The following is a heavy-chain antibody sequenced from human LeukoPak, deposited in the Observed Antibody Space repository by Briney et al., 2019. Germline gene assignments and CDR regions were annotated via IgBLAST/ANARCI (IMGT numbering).Heavy chain of an antibody. V-gene: IGHV4-61*01. Sequence: SETLSLTCTVSGGSIRSSYYYWGWIRQPPGKGLEWIGYIYYSGSTNYNPSLKSRVTISVDTSKNQFSLKLSSVTAADTAVYYCARDVVAGYFDYWGQGTLVTVSS. J-gene: IGHJ4*02. CDR3: ARDVVAGYFDY. CDR1: GGSIRSSYYY. D-gene: IGHD6-19*01. CDR2: IYYSGST.